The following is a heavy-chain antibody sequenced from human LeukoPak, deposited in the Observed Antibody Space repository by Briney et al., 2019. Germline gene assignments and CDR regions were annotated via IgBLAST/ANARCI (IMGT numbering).Heavy chain of an antibody. CDR3: ARGDYCSSTSCYGSDYYYFGMDV. J-gene: IGHJ6*02. CDR1: GYTFTVYY. CDR2: INPKRGGT. V-gene: IGHV1-2*02. Sequence: ASVRVSYRASGYTFTVYYMHWVRQAPGEGGEGMGWINPKRGGTNYTQKFQGRVTITRDTSISTAYMELSRLISDDTAVYYCARGDYCSSTSCYGSDYYYFGMDVWGQGTTVTVSS. D-gene: IGHD2-2*01.